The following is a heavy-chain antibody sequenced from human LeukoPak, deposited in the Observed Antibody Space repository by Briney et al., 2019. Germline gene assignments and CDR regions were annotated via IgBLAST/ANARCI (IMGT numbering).Heavy chain of an antibody. CDR3: XXGSGYEAQYYYYYMDV. Sequence: QPGGSLRLSCAASGFTFSSYGMHWVRQAPGKGLEWVAFIRYDGSNKYYADSVKGRFTISRDNSKNTLYLHVNSLRPEDTAVYYXXXGSGYEAQYYYYYMDVWGKGTTVTISS. CDR2: IRYDGSNK. J-gene: IGHJ6*03. D-gene: IGHD5-12*01. CDR1: GFTFSSYG. V-gene: IGHV3-30*02.